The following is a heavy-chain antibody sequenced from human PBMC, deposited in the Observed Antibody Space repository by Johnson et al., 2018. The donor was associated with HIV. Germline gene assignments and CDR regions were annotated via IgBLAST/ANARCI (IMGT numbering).Heavy chain of an antibody. Sequence: QVQLVESGGGVVQPGRSLRLSCAAFGFTVSSNYMHWVRQAPGKGLEWVSYISISGSTIYYADSVKGRFTISRDNAKNSLYLQMNSLRAEDTAVYYCTTPHYGEGAFDIWGQGTMVTVSS. CDR2: ISISGSTI. V-gene: IGHV3-11*01. D-gene: IGHD4-17*01. CDR3: TTPHYGEGAFDI. CDR1: GFTVSSNY. J-gene: IGHJ3*02.